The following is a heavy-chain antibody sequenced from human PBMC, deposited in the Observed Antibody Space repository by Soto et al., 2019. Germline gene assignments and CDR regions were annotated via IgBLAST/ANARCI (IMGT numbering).Heavy chain of an antibody. V-gene: IGHV1-18*01. Sequence: QVHLVQSGAEVKKPGASVKVSCKGSGYAFTTYGITWVRQAPGQGLEWMGWISAHNGNTNYAQKLQGRVTVTRDTSTSTDYMELRTQSSDDTAVYYCARGRYGDYWGQGALVTGSS. CDR3: ARGRYGDY. CDR2: ISAHNGNT. D-gene: IGHD1-1*01. J-gene: IGHJ4*02. CDR1: GYAFTTYG.